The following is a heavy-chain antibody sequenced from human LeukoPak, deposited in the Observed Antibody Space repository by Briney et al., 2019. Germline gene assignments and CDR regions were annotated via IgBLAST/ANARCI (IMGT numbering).Heavy chain of an antibody. CDR1: GFVFSSNS. D-gene: IGHD4-11*01. Sequence: PGGSLRLSCAASGFVFSSNSMIWVRQAPGKGLEWVSYISSSSTIYYADSVKGRFTISRDNAKNSLYLQMNSLRAEDTAVYYCATSGYSNIDYWGQGTLVTVSS. V-gene: IGHV3-48*04. J-gene: IGHJ4*02. CDR2: ISSSSTI. CDR3: ATSGYSNIDY.